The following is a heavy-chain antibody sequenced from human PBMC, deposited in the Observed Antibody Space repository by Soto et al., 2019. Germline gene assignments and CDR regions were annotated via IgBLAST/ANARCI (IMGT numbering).Heavy chain of an antibody. CDR2: IIPIFGTA. J-gene: IGHJ4*02. CDR3: AVGIDRGGYYFDY. Sequence: ASVKVSCKASGGTFSSYAISWVRQAPGQGLEWMGGIIPIFGTANYAQKFQGRVTITADESTSTAYMELSSLRSEDTAVYYCAVGIDRGGYYFDYWGQGTLVTVSS. V-gene: IGHV1-69*13. CDR1: GGTFSSYA. D-gene: IGHD2-15*01.